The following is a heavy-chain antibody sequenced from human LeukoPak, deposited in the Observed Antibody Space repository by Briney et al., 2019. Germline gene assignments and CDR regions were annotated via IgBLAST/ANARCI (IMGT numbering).Heavy chain of an antibody. V-gene: IGHV1-2*02. CDR3: ARAPGFKRHSSSPY. J-gene: IGHJ4*02. D-gene: IGHD6-6*01. CDR1: GYTFTGYY. Sequence: GASVKVSCKASGYTFTGYYVHWVRQAPGQGLEWMGWINPNSGGTNYAQKFQGRVTMTRDTSISTAYMELSRLRSDDTAVYYCARAPGFKRHSSSPYWGQGTLVTVSS. CDR2: INPNSGGT.